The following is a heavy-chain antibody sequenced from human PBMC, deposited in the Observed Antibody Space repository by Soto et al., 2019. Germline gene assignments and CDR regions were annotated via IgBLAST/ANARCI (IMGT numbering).Heavy chain of an antibody. V-gene: IGHV3-48*01. D-gene: IGHD6-19*01. J-gene: IGHJ1*01. Sequence: PGGSLRLSCAASGFTFSSYSMNWVRQAPGKGLEWVSYISSSSSTIYYADSVKGRFTISRDNAKNSLYLQMNSLRAEDTAVYYCAKDKQWLAPGAEYFQHWGQGTLVTVSS. CDR1: GFTFSSYS. CDR3: AKDKQWLAPGAEYFQH. CDR2: ISSSSSTI.